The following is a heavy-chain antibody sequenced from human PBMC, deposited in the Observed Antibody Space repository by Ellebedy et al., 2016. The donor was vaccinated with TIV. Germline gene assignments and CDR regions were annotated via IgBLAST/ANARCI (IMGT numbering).Heavy chain of an antibody. CDR2: ISYDGSNK. CDR1: GFTFSNFA. Sequence: GESLKISCAASGFTFSNFAMHWVRQAPGKGLEWVALISYDGSNKFYADSVKGRFTISRDNSKNTLYLQMSSLRAEDTAAYYCAKDKYDSGWYGWFDPWGQGTLVTVSS. CDR3: AKDKYDSGWYGWFDP. D-gene: IGHD6-19*01. V-gene: IGHV3-30*07. J-gene: IGHJ5*02.